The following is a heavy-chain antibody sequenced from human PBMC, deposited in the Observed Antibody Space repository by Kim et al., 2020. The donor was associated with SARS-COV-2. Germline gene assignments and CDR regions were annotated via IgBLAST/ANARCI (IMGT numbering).Heavy chain of an antibody. D-gene: IGHD3-3*01. CDR3: ARDQDYYDFWSGYYSGNWFDP. J-gene: IGHJ5*02. CDR1: GGSISSYY. Sequence: SETLSLTCTVSGGSISSYYWSWIRQPAGKGLEWIGRIYTSGSTNYNPSLKSRVTMSVDTSKNQFSLKLSSVTAADTAVYYCARDQDYYDFWSGYYSGNWFDPWGQGTLVTVSS. V-gene: IGHV4-4*07. CDR2: IYTSGST.